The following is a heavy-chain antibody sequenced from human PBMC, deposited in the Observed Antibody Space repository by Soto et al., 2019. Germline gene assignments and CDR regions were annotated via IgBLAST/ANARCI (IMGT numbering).Heavy chain of an antibody. Sequence: VKVSCKASGYTFTSYYMHWVRQAPGQGLEWMGIINPSGGSTSYAQKFQGRVTMTRDTSTSTVYMELSSLRSEDTAVYYCERDSVVRAVSAGMDVWGQGTTVTVSS. CDR3: ERDSVVRAVSAGMDV. J-gene: IGHJ6*02. V-gene: IGHV1-46*01. D-gene: IGHD3-10*01. CDR1: GYTFTSYY. CDR2: INPSGGST.